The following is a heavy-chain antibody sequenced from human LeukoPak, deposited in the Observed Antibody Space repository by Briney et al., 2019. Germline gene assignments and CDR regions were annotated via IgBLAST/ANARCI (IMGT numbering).Heavy chain of an antibody. CDR1: GYTFTSYG. D-gene: IGHD3-3*01. V-gene: IGHV1-18*04. Sequence: ASVKVSCKASGYTFTSYGISWVRQAPGQGLEWMGWISAYNGNTNYAQKLQGRVTMTTDTSTSTAYMELRSLRSDDTAVYYCARARLLGGSARIGYSWFDSWGQGTLVTVSS. CDR3: ARARLLGGSARIGYSWFDS. J-gene: IGHJ5*01. CDR2: ISAYNGNT.